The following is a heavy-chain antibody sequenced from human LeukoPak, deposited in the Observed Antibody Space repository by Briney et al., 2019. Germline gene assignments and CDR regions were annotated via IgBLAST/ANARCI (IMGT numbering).Heavy chain of an antibody. J-gene: IGHJ4*02. V-gene: IGHV1-2*06. CDR1: GYTFTGYY. CDR3: ARSLSYSSSWSSDY. Sequence: ASVKVSCKASGYTFTGYYMHWVRQAPGQGLEWMGRINPNSGGTNYAQKFQGRVTKTRDTSISTAYMELSRLRSDDTAVYYCARSLSYSSSWSSDYWGQGTLVTVSS. D-gene: IGHD6-13*01. CDR2: INPNSGGT.